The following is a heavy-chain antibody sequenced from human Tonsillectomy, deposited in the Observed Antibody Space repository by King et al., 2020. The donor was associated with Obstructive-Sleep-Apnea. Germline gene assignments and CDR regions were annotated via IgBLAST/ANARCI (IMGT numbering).Heavy chain of an antibody. J-gene: IGHJ4*02. V-gene: IGHV3-23*04. CDR1: GFTFRSYG. CDR2: LSGSGGVT. Sequence: VQLVESGGGLVQPGGSLTLSCAASGFTFRSYGMSWVRQAPGQGLEWVSSLSGSGGVTYYAGSVKGRFSVSGDFSKNMVSLQMSSLRVEATAVYFCARWLRSTMKTYRFDSWGQGTLVTVSS. D-gene: IGHD5-12*01. CDR3: ARWLRSTMKTYRFDS.